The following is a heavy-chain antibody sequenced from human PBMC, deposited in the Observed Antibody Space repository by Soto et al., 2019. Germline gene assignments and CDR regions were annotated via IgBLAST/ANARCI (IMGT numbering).Heavy chain of an antibody. V-gene: IGHV5-51*01. Sequence: GESLKISFKGSGYSFTSYLICWVRQMPVKGLEWMGIIYPGDSDTRYSPSFQGQVTISADKSISTAYLQWSRLKASDTAMYYCSRSNRGGGSGRYTGEGAFESCGQGTMVT. D-gene: IGHD6-19*01. J-gene: IGHJ3*02. CDR1: GYSFTSYL. CDR3: SRSNRGGGSGRYTGEGAFES. CDR2: IYPGDSDT.